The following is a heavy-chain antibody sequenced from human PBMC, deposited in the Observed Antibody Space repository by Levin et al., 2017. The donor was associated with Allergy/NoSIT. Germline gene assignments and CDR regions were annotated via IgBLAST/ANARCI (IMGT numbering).Heavy chain of an antibody. CDR3: ARVMNTGGDNPWDY. V-gene: IGHV3-72*01. CDR1: GFTFSDHY. J-gene: IGHJ4*02. D-gene: IGHD2-21*02. Sequence: PGGSLRLSCAASGFTFSDHYVDWVRQAPGTGLEWVGRIRKKANSYTTEYAASVKGRFTISRDDSENSLYLQLNSLKSEDTAVYYCARVMNTGGDNPWDYWGQGILVTVSS. CDR2: IRKKANSYTT.